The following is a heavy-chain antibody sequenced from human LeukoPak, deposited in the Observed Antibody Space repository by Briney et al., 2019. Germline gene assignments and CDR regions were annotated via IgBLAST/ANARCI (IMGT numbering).Heavy chain of an antibody. Sequence: PGASVKVSCKASGYTFVGYFMHWVRLAPGQGLQWMGWINPNSGATDYARKFQGRVTMTRDTSISTAYMELSRLTSDDTAVYYCARDSVERRPGFDIWGPGTMVTVSS. D-gene: IGHD1-1*01. CDR2: INPNSGAT. J-gene: IGHJ3*02. CDR1: GYTFVGYF. CDR3: ARDSVERRPGFDI. V-gene: IGHV1-2*02.